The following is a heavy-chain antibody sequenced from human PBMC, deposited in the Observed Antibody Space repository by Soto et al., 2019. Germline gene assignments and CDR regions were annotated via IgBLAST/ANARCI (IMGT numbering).Heavy chain of an antibody. D-gene: IGHD3-3*01. J-gene: IGHJ4*02. CDR1: GFTFSSYA. V-gene: IGHV3-23*01. Sequence: EVQLLESGGGLVQPGGSLRLSCAASGFTFSSYAMSWVRQAPGKGLEWVSAISGSGGSTYYADSVKGRFTISRDNSQNTLYLQINRLRAEDTAVYYCANSRLKSPAEGDFWSGYYFNYFDYWGQGTLVPVSS. CDR3: ANSRLKSPAEGDFWSGYYFNYFDY. CDR2: ISGSGGST.